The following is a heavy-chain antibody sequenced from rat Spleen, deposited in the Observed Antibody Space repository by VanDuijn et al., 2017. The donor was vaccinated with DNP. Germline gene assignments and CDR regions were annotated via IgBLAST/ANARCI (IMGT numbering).Heavy chain of an antibody. D-gene: IGHD1-5*01. V-gene: IGHV3-1*01. CDR1: GYSITYNY. CDR2: ISHSGRT. J-gene: IGHJ2*01. CDR3: ARWNIGTSTLDY. Sequence: EVQLQESGPGLVKPSQSLSLTCSVTGYSITYNYWGWIRMFPGNKMEWIGHISHSGRTNYNPSLKSRISITRDTSKNQFFLQLSSVTTEDTATYYCARWNIGTSTLDYWGQGVMVTVSS.